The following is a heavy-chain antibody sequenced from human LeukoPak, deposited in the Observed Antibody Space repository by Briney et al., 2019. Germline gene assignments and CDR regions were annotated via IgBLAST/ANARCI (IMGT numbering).Heavy chain of an antibody. CDR1: GGSISSYY. J-gene: IGHJ5*02. Sequence: SETLSLTCTVSGGSISSYYWSWIRQPPGKGLEWIAYIYYSGSTDYNPSLKSRVTISLDTSKNQFSQKLSSVTAADTAVYYCARDQGAVAGIDPWGQGTLVTVSS. V-gene: IGHV4-59*12. D-gene: IGHD6-19*01. CDR2: IYYSGST. CDR3: ARDQGAVAGIDP.